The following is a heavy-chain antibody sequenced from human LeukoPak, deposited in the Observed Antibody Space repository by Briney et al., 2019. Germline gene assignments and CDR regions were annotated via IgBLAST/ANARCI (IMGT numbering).Heavy chain of an antibody. J-gene: IGHJ4*02. CDR2: ISSSSSYI. CDR1: GFTFSSYS. CDR3: ARRSPRWFFDY. V-gene: IGHV3-21*01. Sequence: PGGSLRLSCAASGFTFSSYSMNWVRQAPGEGLEWVSSISSSSSYIYFADSVKGRFTISRDNAKNSLYLQMNSLRAEDTAVYYCARRSPRWFFDYWGQGTLVTVSS. D-gene: IGHD3-10*01.